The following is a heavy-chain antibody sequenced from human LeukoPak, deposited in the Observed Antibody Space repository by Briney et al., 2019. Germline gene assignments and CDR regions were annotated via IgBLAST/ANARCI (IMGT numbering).Heavy chain of an antibody. D-gene: IGHD1-26*01. Sequence: GGSLRLSCAASGFTFSSYAMHWVRQAPGKGLEWVAVISYDGSNKYYADSVKGRFTISRDNSKNTLYLQMNSLRAEDTAVYYCAKEEHVVGREWELQEAPFDYWGQGTLVTVSS. CDR2: ISYDGSNK. CDR1: GFTFSSYA. J-gene: IGHJ4*02. CDR3: AKEEHVVGREWELQEAPFDY. V-gene: IGHV3-30-3*01.